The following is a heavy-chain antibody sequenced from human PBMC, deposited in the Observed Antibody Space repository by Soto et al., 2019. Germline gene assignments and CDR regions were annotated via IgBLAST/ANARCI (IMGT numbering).Heavy chain of an antibody. D-gene: IGHD6-13*01. J-gene: IGHJ5*02. CDR2: INHSGST. Sequence: PSETLSLTCAVYGGSFSGYYLSWIRQPPGKGLEWIGEINHSGSTKYNPSLKSRVTISVDTSKNQFSLKLSSVTAADTAVCYCARGLEQQLVSIWFDPWGQGTLVTVSS. V-gene: IGHV4-34*01. CDR3: ARGLEQQLVSIWFDP. CDR1: GGSFSGYY.